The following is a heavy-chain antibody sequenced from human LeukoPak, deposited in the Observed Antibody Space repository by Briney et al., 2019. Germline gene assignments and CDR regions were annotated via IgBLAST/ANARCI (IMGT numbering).Heavy chain of an antibody. CDR3: TKSQVGALAYFDY. V-gene: IGHV3-7*03. CDR1: GFNFNNYW. D-gene: IGHD1-26*01. J-gene: IGHJ4*02. CDR2: IKQDGNEK. Sequence: PGGSLRLSCAASGFNFNNYWMTWVRQAPGKGLEWVANIKQDGNEKYYVDSVKGRFTISRDNAKNSLYLQMNSLRVEDTALYYCTKSQVGALAYFDYWGQGTLVTVSS.